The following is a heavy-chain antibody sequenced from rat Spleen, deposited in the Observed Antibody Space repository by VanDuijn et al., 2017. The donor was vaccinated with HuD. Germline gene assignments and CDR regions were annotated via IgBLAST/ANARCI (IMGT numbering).Heavy chain of an antibody. CDR3: ARHALMYITDPFVH. J-gene: IGHJ3*01. V-gene: IGHV5-17*01. Sequence: EVQLVESDGGLVQPGRSLKFSCVASGFTFSDYAMAWVRQAPKKGLEWVATILYDDTNTHYRDSVKGRFIISRDNANRTLHLQMDNLRSEDTATYYCARHALMYITDPFVHWGQGVLVTVSS. D-gene: IGHD1-6*01. CDR2: ILYDDTNT. CDR1: GFTFSDYA.